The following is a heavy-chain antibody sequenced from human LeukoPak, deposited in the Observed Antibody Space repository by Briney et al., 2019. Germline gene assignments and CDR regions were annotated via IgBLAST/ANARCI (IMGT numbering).Heavy chain of an antibody. D-gene: IGHD1-26*01. Sequence: GGSLRLSCAASGFTFSSYAMSWVRQAPGKGLEWVSGISGSGGSTYYADSVKGRFTISRDNSKNTLYLQMNSLRAEDTAVYYCARDLIHSGSSALDYWGQGTLVTVSS. V-gene: IGHV3-23*01. CDR3: ARDLIHSGSSALDY. J-gene: IGHJ4*02. CDR2: ISGSGGST. CDR1: GFTFSSYA.